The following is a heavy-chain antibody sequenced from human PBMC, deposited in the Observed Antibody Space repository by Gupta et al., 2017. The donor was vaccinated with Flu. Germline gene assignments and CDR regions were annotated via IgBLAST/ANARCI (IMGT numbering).Heavy chain of an antibody. J-gene: IGHJ6*02. CDR2: MRSKPNNYAT. Sequence: EVQLVESGGGLVQPGGSLKLSCAASGFTFSASAMHWVRQASGKGLEWVGRMRSKPNNYATAYADSVKGRFTISRDDSRNMAYLQMNSLKSEDTAVYYCTRLFCGAAAGSNDMVVWGQGTTVTVSS. V-gene: IGHV3-73*02. D-gene: IGHD6-13*01. CDR3: TRLFCGAAAGSNDMVV. CDR1: GFTFSASA.